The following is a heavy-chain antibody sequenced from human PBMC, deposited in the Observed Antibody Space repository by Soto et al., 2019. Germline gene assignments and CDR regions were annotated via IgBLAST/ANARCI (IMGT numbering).Heavy chain of an antibody. CDR3: TPNLSCGGDWLDAFYI. Sequence: GGSLRLSCAASGFTFSNAWMSWVRQAPGKGLEWVGRIKSKTDGGTTDYAAPVKGRFTISRDDSKNTLYLQMNSLKTGGTAVYYCTPNLSCGGDWLDAFYILGQGTMVTVSS. CDR2: IKSKTDGGTT. CDR1: GFTFSNAW. D-gene: IGHD2-21*02. J-gene: IGHJ3*02. V-gene: IGHV3-15*01.